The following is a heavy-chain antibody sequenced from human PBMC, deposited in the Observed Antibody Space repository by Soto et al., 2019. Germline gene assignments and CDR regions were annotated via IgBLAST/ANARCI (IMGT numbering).Heavy chain of an antibody. CDR2: IIPIFGTA. Sequence: GAPVEVSRKAAGGTSSSYAIICVPQAPGQGLEWMGGIIPIFGTANYAQKFQVRVTITADKSTSTAYMELSSLRSEDTAVYYCARPESEGVLLDYWGQATLVTVSS. CDR1: GGTSSSYA. J-gene: IGHJ4*02. D-gene: IGHD3-10*01. CDR3: ARPESEGVLLDY. V-gene: IGHV1-69*06.